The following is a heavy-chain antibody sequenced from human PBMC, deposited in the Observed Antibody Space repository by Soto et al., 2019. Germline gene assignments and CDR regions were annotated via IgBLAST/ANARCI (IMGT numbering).Heavy chain of an antibody. CDR3: ARDKGYCSGASCPDFDY. CDR1: GGTLSSYT. Sequence: QVQLVQSGAEVKKPGSSVKVSCKASGGTLSSYTFSWVRQAPGQGLEWMGRIIPNLGITNYDQKFQGRITIIVDKSTSTAYMELSSLRSEDTAVYYCARDKGYCSGASCPDFDYWGQGTLVTVSS. CDR2: IIPNLGIT. V-gene: IGHV1-69*08. D-gene: IGHD2-15*01. J-gene: IGHJ4*02.